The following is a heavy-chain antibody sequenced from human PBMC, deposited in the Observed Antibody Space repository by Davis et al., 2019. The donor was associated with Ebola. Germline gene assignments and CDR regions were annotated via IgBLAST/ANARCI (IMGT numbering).Heavy chain of an antibody. CDR3: ARDSFCTYGVCNDRDFDY. V-gene: IGHV1-69*13. D-gene: IGHD2-8*01. CDR2: IIPIFGTA. Sequence: SVKVSCKASGGTFSSYAISWVRQAPGQGLEWMGGIIPIFGTANYTQKFQGRVTITADESTSTAYMELSSLRSEDTAVYYCARDSFCTYGVCNDRDFDYWGQGTLVTVSS. J-gene: IGHJ4*02. CDR1: GGTFSSYA.